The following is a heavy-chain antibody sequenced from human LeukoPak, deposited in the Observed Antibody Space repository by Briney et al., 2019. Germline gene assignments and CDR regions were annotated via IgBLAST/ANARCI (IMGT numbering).Heavy chain of an antibody. CDR1: GFIFSNAW. Sequence: PGGSLRLSCAASGFIFSNAWMNWVRQAPGKGLEWVGDIKSKTEGGTTDYAAPVKGRFTISRDDSQNTVDLRISSLTAEDTAMYFCTPTYIVASTRKFGDYWDQGTLVVVSS. V-gene: IGHV3-15*01. CDR2: IKSKTEGGTT. J-gene: IGHJ4*02. CDR3: TPTYIVASTRKFGDY. D-gene: IGHD5-12*01.